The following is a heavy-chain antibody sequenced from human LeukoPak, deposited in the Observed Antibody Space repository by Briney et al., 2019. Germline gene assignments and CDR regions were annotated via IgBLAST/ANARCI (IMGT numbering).Heavy chain of an antibody. Sequence: GASVKVSCKASGYTFTCYGISWVRQAPGQRPEWMGWINGANGNTEYSPELQGRVTISRDTSASTAYMELSSLTSEDTAVYYCGRATFSTTWVTDFWGQGTLVTVSS. CDR2: INGANGNT. CDR3: GRATFSTTWVTDF. J-gene: IGHJ4*02. CDR1: GYTFTCYG. V-gene: IGHV1-3*03. D-gene: IGHD2-2*01.